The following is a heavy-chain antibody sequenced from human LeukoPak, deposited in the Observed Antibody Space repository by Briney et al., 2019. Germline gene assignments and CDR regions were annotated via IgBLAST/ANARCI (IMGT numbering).Heavy chain of an antibody. Sequence: PSETLSLTCAVYGGSFSGYYGSWIRQPPGKGLEWIGEINHSGSTNYNPSLRSRVTISVDTSKNQFSLKLSSVTAADTAVYYCARGRWLYCSSTSCYHNWFDPWGQGTLVTVSS. CDR2: INHSGST. CDR1: GGSFSGYY. J-gene: IGHJ5*02. CDR3: ARGRWLYCSSTSCYHNWFDP. D-gene: IGHD2-2*01. V-gene: IGHV4-34*01.